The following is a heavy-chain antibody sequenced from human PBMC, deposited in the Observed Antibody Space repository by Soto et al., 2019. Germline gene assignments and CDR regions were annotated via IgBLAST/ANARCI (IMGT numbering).Heavy chain of an antibody. CDR2: IYPGDSDT. CDR1: GYRFTTYW. V-gene: IGHV5-51*03. D-gene: IGHD2-2*01. J-gene: IGHJ3*02. Sequence: EVQLVQSGAEVKKPGESLKISCKGSGYRFTTYWSGWVRQMPGKGLEWMGIIYPGDSDTTYSPSFQGQVTISTDKSISTAYAQWNSLKASNTAMYYCATPRSSDSSAFDIGGQVTIDTVSS. CDR3: ATPRSSDSSAFDI.